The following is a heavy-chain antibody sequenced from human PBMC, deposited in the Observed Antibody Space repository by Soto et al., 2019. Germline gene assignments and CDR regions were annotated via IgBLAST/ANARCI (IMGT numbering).Heavy chain of an antibody. CDR3: ARDLSKGGGSSGFDY. CDR1: GYTFTVYY. D-gene: IGHD1-26*01. V-gene: IGHV1-2*02. Sequence: QVQLVQSGDEGKKPGASVNVSCKASGYTFTVYYMHWVRQATGQGLEWMGWINPKSGGTMYPQKFQGRVTMTWATVISTASMALTRLRSADTAVYYCARDLSKGGGSSGFDYWGQGTLVTVSS. CDR2: INPKSGGT. J-gene: IGHJ4*02.